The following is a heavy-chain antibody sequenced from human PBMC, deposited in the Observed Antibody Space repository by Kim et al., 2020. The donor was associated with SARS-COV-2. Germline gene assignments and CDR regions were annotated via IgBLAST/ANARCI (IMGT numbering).Heavy chain of an antibody. CDR1: GFTFSSYS. V-gene: IGHV3-21*01. J-gene: IGHJ3*02. CDR2: ISSSSSYI. Sequence: GGSLRLSCAASGFTFSSYSMNWVRQAPGKGLEWVSSISSSSSYIYYADSVKGRFTISRDNAKNSLYLQMNSLRAEDTAVYYCASGRQVVPAAIQVMDAFDIWGQGTMVTVSS. D-gene: IGHD2-2*02. CDR3: ASGRQVVPAAIQVMDAFDI.